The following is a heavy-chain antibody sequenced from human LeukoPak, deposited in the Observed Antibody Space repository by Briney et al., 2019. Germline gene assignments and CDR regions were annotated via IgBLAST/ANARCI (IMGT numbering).Heavy chain of an antibody. J-gene: IGHJ4*02. D-gene: IGHD3-22*01. V-gene: IGHV3-43D*03. Sequence: GGSLRLSCAASGFTFDDYAMHWVRQAPGKGLEWVSLISWDGGSTYYADSVKGRFTISRDNSKNSLYLQMNSLRAEDTALYYCAKDIESGYDSSGYYFGYFDYWGQGTLVTVSS. CDR3: AKDIESGYDSSGYYFGYFDY. CDR1: GFTFDDYA. CDR2: ISWDGGST.